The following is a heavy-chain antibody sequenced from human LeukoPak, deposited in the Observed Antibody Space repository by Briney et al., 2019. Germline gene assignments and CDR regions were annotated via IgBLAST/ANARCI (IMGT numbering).Heavy chain of an antibody. CDR1: GFIFEDYA. J-gene: IGHJ4*02. Sequence: GRSLRLSCTVSGFIFEDYAMHWVRQVPGKGLEWVSSITSNSGYVAYADSVKGRFSISRDNAKNSLYLQMNSLRTEDMAVYYCVQDSYAISSSGSTFASWGQGTLVTVSS. D-gene: IGHD2-2*01. CDR3: VQDSYAISSSGSTFAS. CDR2: ITSNSGYV. V-gene: IGHV3-9*03.